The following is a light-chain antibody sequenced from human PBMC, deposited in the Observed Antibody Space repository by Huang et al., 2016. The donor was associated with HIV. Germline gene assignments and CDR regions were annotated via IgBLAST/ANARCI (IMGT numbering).Light chain of an antibody. CDR1: QDIRRY. Sequence: IQMTQSLASLSAYVGDRVTISCQANQDIRRYLNWYQQKPGKAHRLLIYGASNLQEGVQSRFSGNGSGTDFTITISSLQSEDIATYYCQQYDSLYTFGQGTRLEIK. CDR2: GAS. J-gene: IGKJ2*01. V-gene: IGKV1-33*01. CDR3: QQYDSLYT.